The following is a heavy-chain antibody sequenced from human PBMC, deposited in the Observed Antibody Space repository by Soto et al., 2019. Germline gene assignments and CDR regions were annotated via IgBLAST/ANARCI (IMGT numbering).Heavy chain of an antibody. D-gene: IGHD6-13*01. CDR3: ARFSISWYDAFDI. CDR1: GFTFRCHA. J-gene: IGHJ3*02. CDR2: ISGSGGST. V-gene: IGHV3-23*01. Sequence: EVQLLESGGGLVQPGGSLRLSCAASGFTFRCHAISWVRQAPGTGLEWVSAISGSGGSTYSADSVKGRFTISRDNSKNALYLQRNSLRAEDTAVYYGARFSISWYDAFDIWGQGTMVTVSS.